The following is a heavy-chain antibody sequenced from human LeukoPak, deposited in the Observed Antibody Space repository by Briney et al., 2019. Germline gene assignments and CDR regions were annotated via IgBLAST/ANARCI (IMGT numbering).Heavy chain of an antibody. V-gene: IGHV3-11*04. Sequence: GGSLRLSCAASGFTFSDYYMSWIRQAPGKGLEWVSYISSSGSTIYYADSVKGRFTISRDNAKNSLYLQMNSLRAEDTAVYYCARGRGYGYRFQDAFDIWGQGTMVTVSS. CDR1: GFTFSDYY. CDR3: ARGRGYGYRFQDAFDI. J-gene: IGHJ3*02. D-gene: IGHD5-18*01. CDR2: ISSSGSTI.